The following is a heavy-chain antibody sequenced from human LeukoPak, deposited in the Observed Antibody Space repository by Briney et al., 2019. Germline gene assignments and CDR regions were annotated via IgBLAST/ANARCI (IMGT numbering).Heavy chain of an antibody. CDR1: GYTFTYYY. Sequence: ASVKVSCKASGYTFTYYYVHWVRQAPGQGLEWMGRIGPNSGGTNYAQEFQGRVTMTTDTSISTAYMELSGLRSDDTAVYYCARTMASPGSSYWGQGALVAVSS. CDR3: ARTMASPGSSY. CDR2: IGPNSGGT. V-gene: IGHV1-2*02. D-gene: IGHD6-13*01. J-gene: IGHJ4*02.